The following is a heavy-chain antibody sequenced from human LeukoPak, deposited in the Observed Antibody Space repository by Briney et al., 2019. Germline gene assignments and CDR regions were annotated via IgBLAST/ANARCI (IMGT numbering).Heavy chain of an antibody. J-gene: IGHJ6*03. V-gene: IGHV4-34*01. Sequence: SETLSPTCAVYGGSFSGYYWSWIRQPPGKGLEWIGEINHSGSTNYNPSLKSRVTISVDTSKNQFSLKLSSVTAADTAVYYCARAQIAAAGTYYMDVWGKGTTVTVSS. D-gene: IGHD6-13*01. CDR3: ARAQIAAAGTYYMDV. CDR2: INHSGST. CDR1: GGSFSGYY.